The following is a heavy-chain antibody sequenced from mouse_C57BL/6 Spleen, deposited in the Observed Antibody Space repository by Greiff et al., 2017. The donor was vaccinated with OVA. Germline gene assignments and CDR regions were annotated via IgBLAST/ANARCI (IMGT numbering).Heavy chain of an antibody. CDR3: ARSLGGAMDY. V-gene: IGHV5-17*01. J-gene: IGHJ4*01. Sequence: EVMLVESGGGLVKPGGSLKLSCAASGFTLSDYGMHWVRQAPEKGLEWVAYISSGSSTIYYADTVKGRFTISRDNAKNTLFLQMTSLRPEDTAMYYCARSLGGAMDYWGQGTSVTVSS. D-gene: IGHD3-1*01. CDR2: ISSGSSTI. CDR1: GFTLSDYG.